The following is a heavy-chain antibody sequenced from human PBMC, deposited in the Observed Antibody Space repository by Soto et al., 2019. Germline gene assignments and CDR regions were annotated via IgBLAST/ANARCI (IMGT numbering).Heavy chain of an antibody. CDR1: GFTFSSYS. V-gene: IGHV3-48*01. J-gene: IGHJ6*03. CDR2: ISSSSSTI. D-gene: IGHD2-2*01. CDR3: ARDGVVVPAATGAYYYYYYMDV. Sequence: GGSLRLSCAASGFTFSSYSMNWVRQAPGKGLEWVSYISSSSSTIYYADSVKGRFTISRDNAKNSLYLQMNSLRAEDTAVYYCARDGVVVPAATGAYYYYYYMDVWGKGTTVTVSS.